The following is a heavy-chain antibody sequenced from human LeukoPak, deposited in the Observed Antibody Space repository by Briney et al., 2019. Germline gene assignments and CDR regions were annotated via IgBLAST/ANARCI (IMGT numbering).Heavy chain of an antibody. CDR2: INQDGRKQ. V-gene: IGHV3-7*04. J-gene: IGHJ4*02. CDR1: GFTFSDYW. Sequence: GGSPRLSCAASGFTFSDYWMSWVRQAPGQGLEWVAKINQDGRKQHFVDSVKGRFTISRDNAKNSLFLQMGSLRAEDTSVYYCTGGALDYWGQGALVTVSS. CDR3: TGGALDY.